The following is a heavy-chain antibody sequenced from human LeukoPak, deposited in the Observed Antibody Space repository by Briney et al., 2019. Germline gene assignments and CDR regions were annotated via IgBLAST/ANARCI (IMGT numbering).Heavy chain of an antibody. CDR2: ISGSDAGT. V-gene: IGHV3-23*01. CDR1: GFTFSTYA. D-gene: IGHD2-15*01. CDR3: AKGSLGSCRGVICYSLDY. J-gene: IGHJ4*02. Sequence: PGVSLRCSCAASGFTFSTYAMSWVGQSPGKGLEWVSGISGSDAGTYYADSVKGRFTITRDNSKNTLYLQMNSLRAENTATYYCAKGSLGSCRGVICYSLDYWGQGSLVTVSS.